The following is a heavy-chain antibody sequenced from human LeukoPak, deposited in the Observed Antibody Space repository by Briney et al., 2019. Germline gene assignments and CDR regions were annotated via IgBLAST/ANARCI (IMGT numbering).Heavy chain of an antibody. CDR3: AKDHYWSIDY. J-gene: IGHJ4*02. Sequence: GGPLRLPCAASGFDFSSNWMHWVRHAPGQGLVRVSRIKGDGISTNYADSVKGRFTISRDIAKNTLYLQMNSLRAEDTGVYYCAKDHYWSIDYWGRGTLVTVSS. CDR1: GFDFSSNW. D-gene: IGHD3-3*01. CDR2: IKGDGIST. V-gene: IGHV3-74*01.